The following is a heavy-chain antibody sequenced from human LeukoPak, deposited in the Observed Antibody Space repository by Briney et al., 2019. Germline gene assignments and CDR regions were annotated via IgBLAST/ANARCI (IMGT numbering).Heavy chain of an antibody. D-gene: IGHD6-6*01. V-gene: IGHV1-3*01. CDR1: GYTFTSYA. CDR3: ARDQAALGGEGFDY. CDR2: INAGNGNT. Sequence: ASVKVSCKASGYTFTSYAMHWVRQAPGQRLEWMGWINAGNGNTKHSQKFQGRVTITRDTSASTAYMELSSLRSEDTAVYYCARDQAALGGEGFDYWGQGTLVTVSS. J-gene: IGHJ4*02.